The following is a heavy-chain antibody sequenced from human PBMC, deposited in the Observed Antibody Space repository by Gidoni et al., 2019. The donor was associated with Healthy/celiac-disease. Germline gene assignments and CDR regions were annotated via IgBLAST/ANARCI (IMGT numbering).Heavy chain of an antibody. CDR3: ARDSFGVVRRSNYFDY. D-gene: IGHD3-3*01. CDR1: GFTLSRYG. V-gene: IGHV3-33*01. CDR2: IWYDGSNK. J-gene: IGHJ4*02. Sequence: QVQLVESGRGEVQPGRSLGLSCAASGFTLSRYGMHWVRQAPGKEREWVAVIWYDGSNKDYADSVKGRFTMSRDNSKNTLYLQMNSLRAEDTAVYYCARDSFGVVRRSNYFDYWGQGTLVTVSA.